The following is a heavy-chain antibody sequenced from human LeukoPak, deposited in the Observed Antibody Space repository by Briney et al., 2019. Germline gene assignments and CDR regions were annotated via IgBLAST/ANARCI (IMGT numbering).Heavy chain of an antibody. V-gene: IGHV4-34*01. Sequence: AETLSLTCAVYGGSFSGYYWSWIRQPPGKGLEWIGEINHSGSTNYNPSLKSRVTISVDTSKNQFSLKLSSVTAADTAVYYCARLTYYYDSSGYYPGSYFDYWGQGTLVTVSS. CDR1: GGSFSGYY. CDR3: ARLTYYYDSSGYYPGSYFDY. D-gene: IGHD3-22*01. J-gene: IGHJ4*02. CDR2: INHSGST.